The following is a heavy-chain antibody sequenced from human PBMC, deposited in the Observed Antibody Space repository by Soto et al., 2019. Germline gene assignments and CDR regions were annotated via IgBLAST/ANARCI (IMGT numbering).Heavy chain of an antibody. CDR1: GDTFTGYY. CDR3: ARGGYDIVVVPAADDAFDI. J-gene: IGHJ3*02. D-gene: IGHD2-2*01. CDR2: INPNSGGT. Sequence: ASVKVSCKASGDTFTGYYMHWVRQAPGQGLEWMGWINPNSGGTNYAQKFQGWVTMTRDTSISTAYMELSRLRSDDTAVYYCARGGYDIVVVPAADDAFDIWGQGTMVTVSS. V-gene: IGHV1-2*04.